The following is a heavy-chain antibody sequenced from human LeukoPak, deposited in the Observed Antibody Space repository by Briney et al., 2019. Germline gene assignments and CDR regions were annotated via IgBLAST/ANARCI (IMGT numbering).Heavy chain of an antibody. V-gene: IGHV3-53*01. CDR1: GFTFSNYA. D-gene: IGHD3-22*01. J-gene: IGHJ3*02. CDR2: TYTGGNS. CDR3: ARGGRGSAAVVAPRSFDI. Sequence: GGSLRLSCAASGFTFSNYAMSWVRQAPGKGLEWVTVTYTGGNSYYADSVKGRFIISRDISKNTLYLQMNSLRAEDSALYYCARGGRGSAAVVAPRSFDIWGQGTMVTVSS.